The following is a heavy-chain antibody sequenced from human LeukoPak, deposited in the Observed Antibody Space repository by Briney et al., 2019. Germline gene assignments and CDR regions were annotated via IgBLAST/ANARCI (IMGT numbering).Heavy chain of an antibody. J-gene: IGHJ4*02. D-gene: IGHD6-19*01. V-gene: IGHV4-4*07. CDR3: PRETEVPGGRSWDF. CDR2: THTSGTT. Sequence: SETLSLTCTVSDGSISSYYWTWIRQPAGKGLEWIGRTHTSGTTNHNPSLKSRVTMSVDTSNNHFSLKLSSVTAADTAVYYCPRETEVPGGRSWDFWGQGTLLTVSS. CDR1: DGSISSYY.